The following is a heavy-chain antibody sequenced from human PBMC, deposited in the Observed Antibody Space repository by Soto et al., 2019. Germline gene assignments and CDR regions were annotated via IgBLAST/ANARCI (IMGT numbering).Heavy chain of an antibody. V-gene: IGHV1-69*06. CDR1: GGIFSTYA. D-gene: IGHD3-10*01. Sequence: QVQLVQSGAEVKKPGSSVKVSCKASGGIFSTYAISWLRQAPGQGLEWMGGIIPIFGTPNYAKRFQGRVTMTADKATSTAYRAMRRLRCEDTGVYYCARHREYNGSGKYHNRSDFWAQGTLVTFSS. CDR3: ARHREYNGSGKYHNRSDF. J-gene: IGHJ4*02. CDR2: IIPIFGTP.